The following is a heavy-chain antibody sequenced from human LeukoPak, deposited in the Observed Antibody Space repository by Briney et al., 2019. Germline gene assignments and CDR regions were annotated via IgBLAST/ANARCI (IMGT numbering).Heavy chain of an antibody. CDR1: GGSFSGYY. D-gene: IGHD5-12*01. CDR3: ARRWLRHPYYYYYGMDV. CDR2: INHSGST. Sequence: SETLSLTCAVYGGSFSGYYWSWIRQPPGKGLEWIGEINHSGSTNYNPSLKSRVTISVDTSKNQFSLKLSSVTAADTAVYYCARRWLRHPYYYYYGMDVWGQGTTVTVSS. V-gene: IGHV4-34*01. J-gene: IGHJ6*02.